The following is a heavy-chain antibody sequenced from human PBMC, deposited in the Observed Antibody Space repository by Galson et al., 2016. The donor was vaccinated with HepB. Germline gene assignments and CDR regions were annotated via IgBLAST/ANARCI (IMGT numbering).Heavy chain of an antibody. CDR2: IYWDGDQ. CDR3: ALSREWGSAPQGHSYGFYFES. V-gene: IGHV2-5*02. J-gene: IGHJ4*02. CDR1: GFSLSSSGVS. D-gene: IGHD5-18*01. Sequence: PALVKPTQTLTLTCSLSGFSLSSSGVSVGWIRQPPGKALEWLALIYWDGDQRYSPSLRTRLRVTKGSDNQAVLRLTDMEAAETGTYYCALSREWGSAPQGHSYGFYFESWGPGTLVTVSS.